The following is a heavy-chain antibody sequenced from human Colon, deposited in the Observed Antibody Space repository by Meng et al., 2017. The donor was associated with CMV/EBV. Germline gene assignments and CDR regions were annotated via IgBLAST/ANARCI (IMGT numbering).Heavy chain of an antibody. CDR2: ISSSSTYR. CDR1: FNFSSYS. CDR3: ARDMTYYYDSSAPGPFAY. Sequence: FNFSSYSMNWVRQAPGEGLEWVSYISSSSTYRYYADSVKGRFTISRDNAKNSLYLQRNSLRAEDTAMYYCARDMTYYYDSSAPGPFAYWGQGTLVTVSS. D-gene: IGHD3-22*01. V-gene: IGHV3-21*01. J-gene: IGHJ4*02.